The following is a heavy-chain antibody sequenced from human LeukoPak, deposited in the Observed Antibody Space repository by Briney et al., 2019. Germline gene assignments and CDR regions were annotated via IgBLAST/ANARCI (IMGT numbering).Heavy chain of an antibody. V-gene: IGHV4-61*09. CDR3: ARLPPAANGGSFDY. CDR1: GGSISSSSYY. J-gene: IGHJ4*02. D-gene: IGHD2-2*01. CDR2: IDTSETT. Sequence: SETLSLTCTVSGGSISSSSYYWSWIRQPAGKGLEWIAYIDTSETTNYNPSLKSRVTISVDTSKNHFSLKLSSVTAADTAVYYCARLPPAANGGSFDYWGQGTLVTVSS.